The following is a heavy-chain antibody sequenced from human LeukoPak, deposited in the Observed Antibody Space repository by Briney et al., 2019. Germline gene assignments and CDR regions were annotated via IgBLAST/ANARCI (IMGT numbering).Heavy chain of an antibody. Sequence: GGSLRLSCAASGFTFSSYSMNWVRQAPGKGLEWVSVIYSGGSTYYADSVKGRFTISRDNSENTLYLQMNSLRAEDTAVYYCARDRDGYKSFDYWGQGTLVTVSS. CDR3: ARDRDGYKSFDY. J-gene: IGHJ4*02. CDR2: IYSGGST. D-gene: IGHD5-24*01. V-gene: IGHV3-53*01. CDR1: GFTFSSYS.